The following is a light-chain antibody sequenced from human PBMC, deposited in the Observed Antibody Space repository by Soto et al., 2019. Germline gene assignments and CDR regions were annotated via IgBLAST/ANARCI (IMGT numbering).Light chain of an antibody. V-gene: IGLV2-14*03. J-gene: IGLJ1*01. Sequence: QSVLTQPASVSGSPGQSITISCTGTRNDVGGFNYVSWYQQLPGKAPKLVIYDVTHRTSGVSDRFSGSRSGNTASLTISGLQAEDEADYYCTSFTSGSTPYVLGTGTKVTVL. CDR2: DVT. CDR1: RNDVGGFNY. CDR3: TSFTSGSTPYV.